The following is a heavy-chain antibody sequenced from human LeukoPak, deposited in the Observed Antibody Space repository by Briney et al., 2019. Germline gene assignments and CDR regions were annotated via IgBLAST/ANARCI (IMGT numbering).Heavy chain of an antibody. Sequence: SVKVSCKASGYTFTGYYMHWVRQAPGQGLEWMGGIIPIFGTANYAQKFQGRVTITTDESTSTAYMELSSLRSEDTAVYYCARDAVATIENGNWLDPWGQGTLVTVSS. CDR3: ARDAVATIENGNWLDP. V-gene: IGHV1-69*05. J-gene: IGHJ5*02. CDR2: IIPIFGTA. CDR1: GYTFTGYY. D-gene: IGHD6-19*01.